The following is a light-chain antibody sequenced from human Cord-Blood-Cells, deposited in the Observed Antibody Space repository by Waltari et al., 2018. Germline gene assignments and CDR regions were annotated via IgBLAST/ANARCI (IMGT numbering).Light chain of an antibody. CDR1: KLGDKY. J-gene: IGLJ2*01. V-gene: IGLV3-1*01. CDR2: QDS. CDR3: QAWDSSTDVV. Sequence: SYALTQPLSVSVSPGQTASVTCPGDKLGDKYDCWYQQKPAQSPLLVIYQDSKRPSGIPERFSGSNSGNTATLTISGTQAMDEADYYCQAWDSSTDVVFGGGTKLTVL.